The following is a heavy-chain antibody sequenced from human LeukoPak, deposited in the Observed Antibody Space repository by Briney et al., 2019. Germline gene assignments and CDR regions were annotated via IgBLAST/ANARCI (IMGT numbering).Heavy chain of an antibody. CDR2: IRSKAYGGTT. J-gene: IGHJ4*02. Sequence: GRSLRLSCTASGFTFGDYAMSWFRQAPGKGLEWVGFIRSKAYGGTTEYAASVKGRFTISRDDSKSIAYLQMNSLKTEDTAVYYCTRDQETGDIVVVPSHWGQGTLVTVSS. D-gene: IGHD2-2*01. V-gene: IGHV3-49*03. CDR3: TRDQETGDIVVVPSH. CDR1: GFTFGDYA.